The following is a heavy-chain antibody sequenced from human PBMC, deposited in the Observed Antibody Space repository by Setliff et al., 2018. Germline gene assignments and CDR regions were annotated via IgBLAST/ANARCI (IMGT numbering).Heavy chain of an antibody. V-gene: IGHV4-34*01. J-gene: IGHJ4*02. CDR1: GGPFSSYY. Sequence: PSETLSLTCAVYGGPFSSYYWSWIRQPPGKGLEWIGEINHSGSTNYNPSLKSRVTISVDTSKNQFSLKLSSVTAADTAVYYCARGGPQTYYYDSSGYFLPSYYLDYWGQGTLVTVSS. CDR3: ARGGPQTYYYDSSGYFLPSYYLDY. D-gene: IGHD3-22*01. CDR2: INHSGST.